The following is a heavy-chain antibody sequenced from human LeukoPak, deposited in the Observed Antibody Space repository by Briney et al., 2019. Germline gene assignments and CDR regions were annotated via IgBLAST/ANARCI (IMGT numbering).Heavy chain of an antibody. V-gene: IGHV3-21*04. CDR3: AKDGHTSGWYYFDY. J-gene: IGHJ4*02. CDR2: ISTSSSYI. CDR1: EFTFSTYS. D-gene: IGHD6-19*01. Sequence: GGSLRLSCAASEFTFSTYSMNWVRQAPGKGLEWVSSISTSSSYIYYADSVKGRFTISRDNSKSTLYLQMNSLRAEDTAVYFCAKDGHTSGWYYFDYWGQGTLVTVSS.